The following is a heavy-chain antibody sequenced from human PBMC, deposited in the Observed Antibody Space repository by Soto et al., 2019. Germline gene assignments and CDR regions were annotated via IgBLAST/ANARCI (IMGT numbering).Heavy chain of an antibody. D-gene: IGHD3-16*01. Sequence: QLQLQESGPGLVNPSETLSLTCTVSGGSISRSTYYWGWIRQPPGKGLEWIGSIYDSGSTYYNPSLKSRVTISVDTSKNKFSLRLYSVTAADAAVYYCARLNVYVEFFQHWGQGTLVTVSS. CDR1: GGSISRSTYY. CDR2: IYDSGST. CDR3: ARLNVYVEFFQH. J-gene: IGHJ1*01. V-gene: IGHV4-39*01.